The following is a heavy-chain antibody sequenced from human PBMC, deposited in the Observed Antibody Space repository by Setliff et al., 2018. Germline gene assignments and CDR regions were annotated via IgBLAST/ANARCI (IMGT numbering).Heavy chain of an antibody. Sequence: GGSLRLSCAASGFTFSNSDMSWVRQAPGKGLEWVSTLSGSGVSTYYLDSVKGRFTISRDNSKNTLYLQMNSLTSDDTAVYYCARGNDYHGSGSYWAKDVWGKGTTVTVSS. V-gene: IGHV3-23*01. J-gene: IGHJ6*04. CDR3: ARGNDYHGSGSYWAKDV. CDR1: GFTFSNSD. D-gene: IGHD3-10*01. CDR2: LSGSGVST.